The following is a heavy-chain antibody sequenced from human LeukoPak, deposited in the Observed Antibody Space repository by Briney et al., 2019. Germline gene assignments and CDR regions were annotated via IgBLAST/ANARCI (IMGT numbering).Heavy chain of an antibody. V-gene: IGHV4-4*07. J-gene: IGHJ4*02. CDR3: ARDKRSGYHQYYFDY. CDR2: IYTSGST. D-gene: IGHD3-22*01. CDR1: GGSISSYY. Sequence: SGTLSLTCTVSGGSISSYYWSWIRQPAGKGLEWIGRIYTSGSTNYNPSLKSRVTMSVDTSKNQFSLKLSSVTAAGTAVYYCARDKRSGYHQYYFDYWGQGTLVTVSS.